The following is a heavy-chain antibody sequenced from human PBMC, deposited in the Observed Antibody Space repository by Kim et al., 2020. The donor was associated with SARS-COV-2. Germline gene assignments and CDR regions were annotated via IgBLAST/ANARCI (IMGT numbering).Heavy chain of an antibody. CDR3: ARDLIAAAGTILS. J-gene: IGHJ5*02. Sequence: YAQKFQGRVTMTRDTSISTAYMELSRLRSDDTAVYYCARDLIAAAGTILSWGQGTLVTVSS. V-gene: IGHV1-2*02. D-gene: IGHD6-13*01.